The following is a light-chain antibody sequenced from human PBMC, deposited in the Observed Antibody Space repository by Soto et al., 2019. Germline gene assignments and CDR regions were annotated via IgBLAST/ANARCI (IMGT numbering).Light chain of an antibody. J-gene: IGKJ1*01. CDR3: QQYNSYSRT. Sequence: DIVMTQSPATLSVSPGERATLSCRASQSVSVNLAWYTPTPGQAPRILIYGVSTRATGIPARFSGSESGTEFTLTISSLQPDDCATYYGQQYNSYSRTFGQGTKVDIK. V-gene: IGKV3-15*01. CDR2: GVS. CDR1: QSVSVN.